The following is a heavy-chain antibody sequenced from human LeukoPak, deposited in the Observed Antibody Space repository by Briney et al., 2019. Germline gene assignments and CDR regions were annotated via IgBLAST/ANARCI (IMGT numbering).Heavy chain of an antibody. CDR1: GFSFSSYS. CDR3: AKVFGVEYFYYMDV. Sequence: GGSLRLSCAASGFSFSSYSMNWVRQAPGKGLEWISYIGASSATIYYADSVQGRFTISRDNAKNSLYLQMDNLRAEDTAVYYCAKVFGVEYFYYMDVWGKGATVIVSS. J-gene: IGHJ6*03. D-gene: IGHD3-3*01. V-gene: IGHV3-48*04. CDR2: IGASSATI.